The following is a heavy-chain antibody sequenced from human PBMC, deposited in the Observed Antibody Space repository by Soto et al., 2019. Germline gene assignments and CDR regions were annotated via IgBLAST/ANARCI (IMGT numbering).Heavy chain of an antibody. CDR3: ARSVDTAPTD. CDR2: MDPHSGDA. J-gene: IGHJ4*02. V-gene: IGHV1-8*01. D-gene: IGHD2-21*02. Sequence: GASVKVGSKASGYTFTSYDIHWVRQASGQGLEWMGWMDPHSGDAANAQRFQGRVTMTRNISTNTAYMELSSLRSEDTAVYYCARSVDTAPTDWGQGTLVTVSS. CDR1: GYTFTSYD.